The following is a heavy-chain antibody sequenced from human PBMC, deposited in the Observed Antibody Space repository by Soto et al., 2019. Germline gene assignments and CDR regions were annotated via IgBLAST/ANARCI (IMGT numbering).Heavy chain of an antibody. CDR1: GFTFSSYG. J-gene: IGHJ3*02. CDR2: IWYDGSNK. Sequence: QVQLVESGGGVVQPGRSLRLSCAASGFTFSSYGMHWVRQAPGKGLEWVAVIWYDGSNKYYADSVKGRFTISRDNSKNTLYLQTNSLRAEDTAVYYWARGSVHDCGDYVSWLGAFGIWGQGTMVTVSS. CDR3: ARGSVHDCGDYVSWLGAFGI. V-gene: IGHV3-33*01. D-gene: IGHD4-17*01.